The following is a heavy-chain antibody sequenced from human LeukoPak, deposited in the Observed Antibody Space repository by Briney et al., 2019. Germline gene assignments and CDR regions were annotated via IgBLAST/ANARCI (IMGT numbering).Heavy chain of an antibody. CDR2: INHSGST. Sequence: PSETLSLTCTVSGGSISSYYWSWIRQPPGKGLEWIGEINHSGSTNYNPSLKSRVTISVDTSKNQFSLKLSSVTAADTAVYYCARRGRSGVPSRPGYFDYWGQGTLVTVSS. J-gene: IGHJ4*02. CDR3: ARRGRSGVPSRPGYFDY. D-gene: IGHD3-10*01. V-gene: IGHV4-34*01. CDR1: GGSISSYY.